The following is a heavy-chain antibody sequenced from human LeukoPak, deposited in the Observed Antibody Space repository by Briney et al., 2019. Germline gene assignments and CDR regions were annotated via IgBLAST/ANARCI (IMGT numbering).Heavy chain of an antibody. D-gene: IGHD6-13*01. CDR3: ARGVIAAADFFDY. V-gene: IGHV3-7*01. CDR1: GFTFSSYW. CDR2: IKQDGSEK. J-gene: IGHJ4*02. Sequence: PGGSLRLSCAASGFTFSSYWMSWVRQAPGKGLEWVANIKQDGSEKYYVDSVKGRFTISRDNAKNSLYLQMNSLRAEDTAVYYCARGVIAAADFFDYWGQGTLVTVSS.